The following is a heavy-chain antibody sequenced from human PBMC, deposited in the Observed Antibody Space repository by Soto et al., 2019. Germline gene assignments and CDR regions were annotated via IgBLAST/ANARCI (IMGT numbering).Heavy chain of an antibody. CDR3: ARKYFFDY. V-gene: IGHV1-46*01. CDR2: IDPSDGST. CDR1: GYSLTRYY. D-gene: IGHD3-10*01. Sequence: QVQLVQSGAEVKKPGASVKVSCKASGYSLTRYYMHWVRQAPGQGLEWMGIIDPSDGSTTYAQRFQGRVTMTSDASSNTVYMELGNLRSDDTAVYFCARKYFFDYWGQGTLVTVSS. J-gene: IGHJ4*02.